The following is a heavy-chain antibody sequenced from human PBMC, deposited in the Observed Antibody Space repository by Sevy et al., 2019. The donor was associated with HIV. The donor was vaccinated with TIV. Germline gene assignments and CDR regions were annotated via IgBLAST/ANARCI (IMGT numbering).Heavy chain of an antibody. CDR1: KFDFSAYG. V-gene: IGHV3-21*01. CDR3: ARDQGYQRLHINDAFDI. CDR2: ISGSSGFI. J-gene: IGHJ3*02. Sequence: GGSLRLSCAASKFDFSAYGMNWVRQAPGQGLQWVSYISGSSGFIHYADSVKGRFTVSRDNAKNSLYLQMNNLRAEDTAVYYCARDQGYQRLHINDAFDIWGQGTMVTVSS. D-gene: IGHD6-25*01.